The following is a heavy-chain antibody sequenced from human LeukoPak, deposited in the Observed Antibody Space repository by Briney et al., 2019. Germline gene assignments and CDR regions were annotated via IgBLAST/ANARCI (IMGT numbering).Heavy chain of an antibody. CDR2: IYYSGST. Sequence: SETLSLTCTVSGGSISSSSYYWGWIRQPPGTGLEWIGSIYYSGSTNYNPSLKSRVTISVDTSKNQFSLKLSSVTAADTAVYYCARDEGSSSWPYYYYYMDVWGKGTTVTISS. CDR1: GGSISSSSYY. CDR3: ARDEGSSSWPYYYYYMDV. D-gene: IGHD6-13*01. J-gene: IGHJ6*03. V-gene: IGHV4-39*07.